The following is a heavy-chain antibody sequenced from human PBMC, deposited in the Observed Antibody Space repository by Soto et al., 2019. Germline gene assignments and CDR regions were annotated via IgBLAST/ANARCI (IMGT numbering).Heavy chain of an antibody. CDR2: INHSGNT. CDR3: TRHREFGY. Sequence: WVRQPPGRGLEWIGEINHSGNTNYDPSLKSRVTISIDVSKNQFSLSLRSLTAAATAVYYCTRHREFGYWSQPTLVTV. J-gene: IGHJ4*02. V-gene: IGHV4-34*01.